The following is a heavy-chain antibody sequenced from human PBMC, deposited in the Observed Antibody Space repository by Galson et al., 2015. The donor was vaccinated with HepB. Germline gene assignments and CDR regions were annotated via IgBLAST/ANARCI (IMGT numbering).Heavy chain of an antibody. CDR3: AKGIYGVCSGGSCYSLFDY. CDR2: ISGSGGST. V-gene: IGHV3-23*01. J-gene: IGHJ4*02. D-gene: IGHD2-15*01. Sequence: SLRLSCAASGFTFSSYAMSWVRQAPGKGLEWVSAISGSGGSTYYADSVKGRFTISRDNSKNTLYLQMNSLRAEDTAVYYCAKGIYGVCSGGSCYSLFDYWGQGTLVTVSS. CDR1: GFTFSSYA.